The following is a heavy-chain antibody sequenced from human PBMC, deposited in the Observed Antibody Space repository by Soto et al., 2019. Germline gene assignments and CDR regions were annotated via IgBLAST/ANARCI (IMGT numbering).Heavy chain of an antibody. CDR2: MSYDGSST. D-gene: IGHD6-13*01. CDR1: GFTFSNYA. J-gene: IGHJ4*02. Sequence: QVQLVESGGGVVQPGRSLRLSCAASGFTFSNYAMHWVRQTPGKGLEWVAVMSYDGSSTYYADSVKGRFTISRDNSKKPLCLQMNSLRAEDSAMFYCARGGVAADGKRLYYFDFWGQGTLVTVSS. V-gene: IGHV3-30-3*01. CDR3: ARGGVAADGKRLYYFDF.